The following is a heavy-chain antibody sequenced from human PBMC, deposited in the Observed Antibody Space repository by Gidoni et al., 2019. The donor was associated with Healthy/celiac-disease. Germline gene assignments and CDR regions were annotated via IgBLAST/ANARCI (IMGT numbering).Heavy chain of an antibody. CDR2: ISYDGSNK. CDR1: GFTFSSYA. J-gene: IGHJ4*02. V-gene: IGHV3-30*04. Sequence: QVQLVESAGRVVQTGRSLRLSCAASGFTFSSYAMHWVRQAPGKGLEWVAVISYDGSNKYYAVSVKGRFTISRDNSKNTLYLQMNSLRAEDTAVYYCATRGSSSWFDYWGQGTLVTVSS. CDR3: ATRGSSSWFDY. D-gene: IGHD6-13*01.